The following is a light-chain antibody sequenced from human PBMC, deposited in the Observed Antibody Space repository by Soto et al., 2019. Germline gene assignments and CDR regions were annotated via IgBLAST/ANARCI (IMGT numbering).Light chain of an antibody. CDR1: SSDVGAYNS. Sequence: SVLTQPASLSGSPGQSITISCTGTSSDVGAYNSVSWYQQHPGKAPKLIIYDVSTRPSGISDRFSGSKSGNTASLTISGLQAEDESDYYCSSYTTSVTYVFGTGTKVTVL. CDR2: DVS. V-gene: IGLV2-14*01. J-gene: IGLJ1*01. CDR3: SSYTTSVTYV.